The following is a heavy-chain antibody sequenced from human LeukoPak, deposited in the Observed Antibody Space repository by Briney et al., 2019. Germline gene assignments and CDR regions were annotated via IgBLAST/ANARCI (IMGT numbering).Heavy chain of an antibody. CDR2: IYYSGST. V-gene: IGHV4-39*01. Sequence: SETLSLTCTVSGGSISSSSYYWGWIRQPPGKGLEWIGSIYYSGSTYYNPSLKSRVTISVDPSKNQFSLKLRSVTAADTAVYYCARQLADGSARYYYYYMDVWGKGTTVTVS. CDR1: GGSISSSSYY. CDR3: ARQLADGSARYYYYYMDV. D-gene: IGHD3-10*01. J-gene: IGHJ6*03.